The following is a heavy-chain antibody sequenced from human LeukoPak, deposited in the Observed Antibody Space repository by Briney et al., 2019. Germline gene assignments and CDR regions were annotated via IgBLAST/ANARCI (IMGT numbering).Heavy chain of an antibody. Sequence: PGGSLRLSCAASGFTFSSYGMHWVRQAPGKGLEWVAVISYDGSNKYYADSVKGRFTISRDNSKNTLYLQMNSLRAEDTAVYYCAKSARVVRGVISHFDYWGQGTLATVSS. CDR3: AKSARVVRGVISHFDY. D-gene: IGHD3-10*01. CDR1: GFTFSSYG. CDR2: ISYDGSNK. J-gene: IGHJ4*02. V-gene: IGHV3-30*18.